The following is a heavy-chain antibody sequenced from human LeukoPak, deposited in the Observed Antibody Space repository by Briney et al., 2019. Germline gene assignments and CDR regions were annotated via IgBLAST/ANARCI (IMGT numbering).Heavy chain of an antibody. Sequence: GGSLRLSCTASGFTFSSYWMHWVRQAPGKGLVWVSRIYSDGNSTDYADSVKGRFTISRDNAKNTLYLQMNSLRAEDTAVYYCVGGDYWGQGTLVTVSS. J-gene: IGHJ4*02. V-gene: IGHV3-74*01. CDR2: IYSDGNST. CDR3: VGGDY. CDR1: GFTFSSYW.